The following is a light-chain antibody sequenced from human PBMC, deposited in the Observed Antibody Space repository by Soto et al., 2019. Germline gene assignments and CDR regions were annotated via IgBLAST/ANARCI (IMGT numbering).Light chain of an antibody. V-gene: IGKV2-28*01. CDR3: MQALQRGT. CDR2: LGS. Sequence: DIVMTQSPLSLPVTPGEPASISCRSSQSLLHSDGYNYLDWYLQKPGQSPQLLIYLGSNRASGVPDRFSGSGSGTDFTLKISRVEADDVGVYYCMQALQRGTFGQGTKLEIK. CDR1: QSLLHSDGYNY. J-gene: IGKJ2*02.